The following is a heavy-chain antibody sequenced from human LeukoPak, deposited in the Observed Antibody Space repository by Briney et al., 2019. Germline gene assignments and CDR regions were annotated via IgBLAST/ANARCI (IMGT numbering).Heavy chain of an antibody. CDR1: GFTFSSYG. V-gene: IGHV3-23*01. Sequence: GGSLRLSCAASGFTFSSYGMSWVRQAPGKGLEWVSSINNSGGSTHYADSVKGRFTISRDNSKNTMYLQMKSLRAEDTAVYYCAKHLGIVSTIFDPWGQGTLVTVSS. D-gene: IGHD5/OR15-5a*01. CDR3: AKHLGIVSTIFDP. J-gene: IGHJ5*02. CDR2: INNSGGST.